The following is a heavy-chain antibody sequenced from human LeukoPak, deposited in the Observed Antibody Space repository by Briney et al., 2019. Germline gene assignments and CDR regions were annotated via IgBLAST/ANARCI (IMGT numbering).Heavy chain of an antibody. Sequence: PGGSLRLSCAASGFTFSSYAMSWVRQAPGKGLEWVSAISGSGGSTYYEDSEKGRFSISRDNSKNTLYLQMNSLRAEDTAVYYCAKGGYGEYFDYWGQGTLVTVSS. CDR1: GFTFSSYA. CDR2: ISGSGGST. J-gene: IGHJ4*02. CDR3: AKGGYGEYFDY. V-gene: IGHV3-23*01. D-gene: IGHD4-17*01.